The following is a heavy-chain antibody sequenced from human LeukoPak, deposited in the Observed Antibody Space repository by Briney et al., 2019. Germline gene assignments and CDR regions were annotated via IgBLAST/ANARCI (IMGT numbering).Heavy chain of an antibody. D-gene: IGHD3-9*01. Sequence: GGSLRLSCAASGFPFSTYNMNWVRQAPGKGLEWVSSITRGGTYTYYADSVKGRFTTSRDNAKNSLSLQLSSLRAEDTAVYYCARGHYDILTASYKWTPDYWGQGILVTVSS. J-gene: IGHJ4*02. V-gene: IGHV3-21*06. CDR3: ARGHYDILTASYKWTPDY. CDR2: ITRGGTYT. CDR1: GFPFSTYN.